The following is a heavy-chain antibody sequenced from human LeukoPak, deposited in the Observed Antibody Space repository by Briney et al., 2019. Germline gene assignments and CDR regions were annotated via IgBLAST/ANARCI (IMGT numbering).Heavy chain of an antibody. V-gene: IGHV3-74*01. D-gene: IGHD2-8*01. CDR1: GFTFSSHR. CDR3: ARDTNGLAY. Sequence: GGSLRLSCAASGFTFSSHRMHWVRQAPGKGLVWVSCVSTDGSTTNYADSAKGRFTISRDNAKNTLYLQMNSLRVEDTAVYYCARDTNGLAYWGLGTRVTVSS. J-gene: IGHJ4*02. CDR2: VSTDGSTT.